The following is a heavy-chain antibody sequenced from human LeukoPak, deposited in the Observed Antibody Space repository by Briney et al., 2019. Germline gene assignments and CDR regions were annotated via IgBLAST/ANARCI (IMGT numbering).Heavy chain of an antibody. D-gene: IGHD5-18*01. Sequence: SGTLSLTCTVSGGSISSYYWSWIRQPPGKGLEWIGYIYYSGSTNYNPSLKSRVTISVDTSKNQFSLKLSSVTAADTAVYYCARQGDTAMVPNWFDPWGQGTLVTVSS. J-gene: IGHJ5*02. V-gene: IGHV4-59*08. CDR3: ARQGDTAMVPNWFDP. CDR1: GGSISSYY. CDR2: IYYSGST.